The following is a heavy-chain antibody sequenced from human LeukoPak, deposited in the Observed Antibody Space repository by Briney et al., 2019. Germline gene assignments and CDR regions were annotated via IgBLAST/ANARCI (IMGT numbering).Heavy chain of an antibody. CDR2: IYYSGCT. J-gene: IGHJ3*01. Sequence: MTSETLSLTCTVSGGSISSSSYYWGWIRQPPGKGLEWIGSIYYSGCTYYNPSLKSRVTISVDTSKNQFSLKLSSVTAADTAVYYCAREGGYRWGQGTMVTVSS. CDR3: AREGGYR. CDR1: GGSISSSSYY. D-gene: IGHD1-1*01. V-gene: IGHV4-39*01.